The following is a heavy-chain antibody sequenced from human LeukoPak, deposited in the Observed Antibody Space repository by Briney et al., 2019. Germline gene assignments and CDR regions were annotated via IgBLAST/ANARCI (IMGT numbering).Heavy chain of an antibody. Sequence: SETLSLTCTVSGGSISSGDYYWSWIRQPPGKGLEWIGCIYYSGSTYHNPSLKSRVTISADTSKSQFSLKLSSVTAADTAVYYCARQYESYFDYWGQGTLVTVSS. V-gene: IGHV4-30-4*01. CDR2: IYYSGST. CDR3: ARQYESYFDY. CDR1: GGSISSGDYY. J-gene: IGHJ4*02. D-gene: IGHD2-2*01.